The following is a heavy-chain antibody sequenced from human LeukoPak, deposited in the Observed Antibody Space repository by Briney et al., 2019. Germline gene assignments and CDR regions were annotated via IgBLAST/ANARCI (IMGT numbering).Heavy chain of an antibody. CDR1: GFTFSSYG. J-gene: IGHJ5*01. CDR3: ARDPAPQGWFDS. CDR2: IRYDGSNK. Sequence: PGGSLRPSCAASGFTFSSYGMHWVRQAPGKGLEWVAFIRYDGSNKYYADSVKGRFTISRDNSKNILYLQMNSLRAEDTAVYHCARDPAPQGWFDSWGQGTLVTVSS. V-gene: IGHV3-30*02.